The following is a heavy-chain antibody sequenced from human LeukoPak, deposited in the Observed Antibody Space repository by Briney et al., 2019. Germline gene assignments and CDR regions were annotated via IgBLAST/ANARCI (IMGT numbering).Heavy chain of an antibody. CDR1: GFTFSSYA. D-gene: IGHD3-22*01. CDR3: AREDYDSSGAFDY. Sequence: GGSLRLSCAASGFTFSSYAMSWVRQAPGKGLEWVSYISSSSSTIYYADSVKGRFTISRDNAKNSLYLQMNSLRDEDTAVYYCAREDYDSSGAFDYWGQGTLVTVSS. V-gene: IGHV3-48*02. CDR2: ISSSSSTI. J-gene: IGHJ4*02.